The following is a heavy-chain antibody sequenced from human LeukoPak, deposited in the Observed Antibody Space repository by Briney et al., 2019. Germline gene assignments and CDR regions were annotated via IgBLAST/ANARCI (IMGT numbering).Heavy chain of an antibody. CDR2: INHSGST. CDR1: GGSFSGYY. CDR3: ARAQLATIAVGAIEY. V-gene: IGHV4-34*01. D-gene: IGHD6-19*01. J-gene: IGHJ4*02. Sequence: SETLSLTCAVYGGSFSGYYWSWIRQPPGKGLEWIGEINHSGSTNYNPSLKSRVTISVDTSKNQFSLKLSSVTAADTAVYYCARAQLATIAVGAIEYWGQGTLVTVSS.